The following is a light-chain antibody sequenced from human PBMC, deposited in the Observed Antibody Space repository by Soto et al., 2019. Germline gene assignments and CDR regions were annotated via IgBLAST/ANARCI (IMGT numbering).Light chain of an antibody. J-gene: IGKJ1*01. CDR3: QQFSDSPPERT. CDR2: GAS. CDR1: QSVDSR. V-gene: IGKV3-15*01. Sequence: ETVMTQSPAVLSVSPGEGATLSCRASQSVDSRLAWYQQKPGQAPRLLIYGASTRATGIPARFSGSGSGTEFTLTISSLQSEDSAIYYCQQFSDSPPERTFGQGTKVEVK.